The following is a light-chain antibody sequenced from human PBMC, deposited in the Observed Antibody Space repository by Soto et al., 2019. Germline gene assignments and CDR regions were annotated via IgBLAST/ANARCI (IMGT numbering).Light chain of an antibody. CDR2: GAS. Sequence: EIAMTQSPASLSVSPGERATLSCRASQSVSSNLAWYQQKPGQAPRLLIYGASTRATGIPARFSGSGSGTEITLTLSSLQSEDGAVDDCRQYNNWPRTFGQGTKVDIK. V-gene: IGKV3-15*01. CDR3: RQYNNWPRT. J-gene: IGKJ1*01. CDR1: QSVSSN.